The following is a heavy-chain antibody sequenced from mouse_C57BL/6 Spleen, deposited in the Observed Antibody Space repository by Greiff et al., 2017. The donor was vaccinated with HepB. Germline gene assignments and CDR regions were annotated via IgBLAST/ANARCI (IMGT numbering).Heavy chain of an antibody. D-gene: IGHD4-1*01. CDR2: IRSKSSNYAT. J-gene: IGHJ1*03. CDR3: VRDPRTGTNWYFDV. CDR1: GFTFNTYA. V-gene: IGHV10-3*01. Sequence: DVNLEVSGGGLVQPKGSLKLSCAASGFTFNTYAMHWVRQAPGKGLEWVARIRSKSSNYATYYADSVKDRFTISRDDSQSMLYLQMNNLKTEDTAMYYCVRDPRTGTNWYFDVWGTGTTVTVSS.